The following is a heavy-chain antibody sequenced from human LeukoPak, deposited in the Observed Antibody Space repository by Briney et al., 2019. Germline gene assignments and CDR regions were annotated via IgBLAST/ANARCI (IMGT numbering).Heavy chain of an antibody. CDR1: GFTFSSYA. CDR2: ISGSGGST. V-gene: IGHV3-23*01. Sequence: GGSLRLSCAASGFTFSSYAMSWVRQAPGKGLEWVSAISGSGGSTYYADSVKGRFTISRDNSKNTLYLQMNSLRAEDTAVYYCAKAWDGSGSYPPLSDYWGQGTLVTVSS. D-gene: IGHD3-10*01. CDR3: AKAWDGSGSYPPLSDY. J-gene: IGHJ4*02.